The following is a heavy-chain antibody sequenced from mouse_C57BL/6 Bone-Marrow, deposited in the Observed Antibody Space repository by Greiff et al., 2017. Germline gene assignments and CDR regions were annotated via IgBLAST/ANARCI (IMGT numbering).Heavy chain of an antibody. D-gene: IGHD2-2*01. CDR2: IHPSDSDT. J-gene: IGHJ4*01. CDR3: ALTTMVTTGSIAMDY. Sequence: QVHVKQPGAELVKPGASVKVSCKASGYTFTSYWMHWVKQRPGQGLEWIGRIHPSDSDTNYNQKFKGKATLTVDKSSSTAYMQLSSLTSEDSAVYYCALTTMVTTGSIAMDYWGQGTSVTVSS. V-gene: IGHV1-74*01. CDR1: GYTFTSYW.